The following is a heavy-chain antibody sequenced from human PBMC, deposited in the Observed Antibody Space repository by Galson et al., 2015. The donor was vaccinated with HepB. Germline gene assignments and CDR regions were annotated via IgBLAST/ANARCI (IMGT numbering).Heavy chain of an antibody. Sequence: SLRLSCAASGFTFSSYWMHWVRQAPGKGLVWVSRINSDGSSSSYADSVKGRFTISRDNAKNTLYLQMNSLRAEDTAVYYCARAGLEWLLGYYYYGIEVWGEGTTVTVYS. CDR1: GFTFSSYW. V-gene: IGHV3-74*01. CDR2: INSDGSSS. CDR3: ARAGLEWLLGYYYYGIEV. J-gene: IGHJ6*04. D-gene: IGHD3-3*01.